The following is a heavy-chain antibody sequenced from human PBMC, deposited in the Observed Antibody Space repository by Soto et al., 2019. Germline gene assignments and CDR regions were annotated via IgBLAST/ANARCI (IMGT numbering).Heavy chain of an antibody. CDR2: ISYSGST. J-gene: IGHJ5*01. V-gene: IGHV4-39*01. CDR3: ASLGYCISTSCNNWFDP. CDR1: GGSISSSSNF. D-gene: IGHD2-2*01. Sequence: SVTLSLTCTVSGGSISSSSNFWGWIRQPPGKGPEWIGSISYSGSTYYNPSLKSRITISVDTSKNQFSLKVTSVTATDTAVYYCASLGYCISTSCNNWFDPWGQGTMVTVSS.